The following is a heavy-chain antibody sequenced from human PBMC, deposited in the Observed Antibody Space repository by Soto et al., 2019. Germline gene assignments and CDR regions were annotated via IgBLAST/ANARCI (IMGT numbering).Heavy chain of an antibody. Sequence: PSETLSLTCPVSGCTVSSGSYYWSWIRQPPGKGLEWIGYIYYSGSTYYNPSLKSRVTISVDTSKNQFSLKLSSVTAADTAVYYCARDHYVYDILTGYGYYYGMDVWGQGTTVTVSS. CDR1: GCTVSSGSYY. CDR2: IYYSGST. V-gene: IGHV4-30-4*01. D-gene: IGHD3-9*01. CDR3: ARDHYVYDILTGYGYYYGMDV. J-gene: IGHJ6*02.